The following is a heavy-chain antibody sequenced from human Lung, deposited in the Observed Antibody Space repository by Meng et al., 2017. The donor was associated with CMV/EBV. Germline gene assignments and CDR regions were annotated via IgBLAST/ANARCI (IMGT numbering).Heavy chain of an antibody. D-gene: IGHD3-22*01. CDR3: ARDDSSS. CDR1: GFTFSSYA. V-gene: IGHV3-30-3*01. Sequence: QGQRLEAGGGVVQPGRSLRLSCAASGFTFSSYAMHWVRQAPGKGLEWVAVISYDGSNKYYADSVKGRFTISRDNSKNTLYLQMNSLRAEDTAVYYCARDDSSSWGQGTLVTVSS. J-gene: IGHJ5*02. CDR2: ISYDGSNK.